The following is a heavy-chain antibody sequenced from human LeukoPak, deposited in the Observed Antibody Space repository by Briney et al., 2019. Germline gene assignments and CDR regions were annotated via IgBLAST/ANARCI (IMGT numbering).Heavy chain of an antibody. Sequence: SETLSLTCAVSGYSISSGYYWGWIRQPPGKGLEWIGSIHHSGSTYYNPSLKSRVTISVDTSKNQFSLKVNSVTAADTAVYYCATNLGYSSLHYWGQGTLVTVSS. CDR1: GYSISSGYY. CDR2: IHHSGST. CDR3: ATNLGYSSLHY. J-gene: IGHJ4*02. V-gene: IGHV4-38-2*01. D-gene: IGHD6-13*01.